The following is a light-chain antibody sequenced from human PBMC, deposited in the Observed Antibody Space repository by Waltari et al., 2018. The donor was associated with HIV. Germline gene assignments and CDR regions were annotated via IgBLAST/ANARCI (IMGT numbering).Light chain of an antibody. Sequence: QSALTQPASLSGSPGQSITISCSGFRSAIGDYNYVSWYQQYQGKVPKLIIYDVKYQPSGVSNRFSGSKSDSAAFLNISGLQTEDEAVYHCCSYTSGSTHVFGTGTEVTVL. CDR2: DVK. J-gene: IGLJ1*01. V-gene: IGLV2-14*03. CDR1: RSAIGDYNY. CDR3: CSYTSGSTHV.